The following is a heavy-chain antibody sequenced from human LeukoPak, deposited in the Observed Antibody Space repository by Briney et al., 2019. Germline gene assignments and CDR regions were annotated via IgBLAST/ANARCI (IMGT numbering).Heavy chain of an antibody. CDR2: IYYSGST. CDR1: GGSISSSSYY. CDR3: ARDRERYSYGYWYFDL. Sequence: PSETLSLTCTVSGGSISSSSYYWGWIRQPPGKGLEWIGSIYYSGSTYYNPSLKSRVTISVDTSKNQFSLKLSSVTAADTAVYYCARDRERYSYGYWYFDLWGRGTLVTVSS. J-gene: IGHJ2*01. V-gene: IGHV4-39*07. D-gene: IGHD5-18*01.